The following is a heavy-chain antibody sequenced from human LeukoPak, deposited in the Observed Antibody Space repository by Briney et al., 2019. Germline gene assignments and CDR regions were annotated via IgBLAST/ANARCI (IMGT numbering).Heavy chain of an antibody. Sequence: EASVKVSCKASGYTFTSYGISWVRQAPGQGLEWMGGFDPEDGETIYAQKFQGRVTMTEDTSTDTAYMELSSLRSEDTAVYYCATSPVDIVATADYWGQGTLVTVSS. CDR2: FDPEDGET. V-gene: IGHV1-24*01. CDR1: GYTFTSYG. D-gene: IGHD5-12*01. CDR3: ATSPVDIVATADY. J-gene: IGHJ4*02.